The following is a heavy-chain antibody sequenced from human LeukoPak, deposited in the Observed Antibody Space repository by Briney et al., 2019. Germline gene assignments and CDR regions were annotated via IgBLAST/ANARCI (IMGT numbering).Heavy chain of an antibody. CDR1: GFTFSDYY. J-gene: IGHJ4*02. V-gene: IGHV3-11*01. D-gene: IGHD4/OR15-4a*01. Sequence: PGGSLRLSCAASGFTFSDYYMSWIRQAPGKGLEWVSYISSSGSTIYYADSVKGRFTISRDNAKNSLYLQMNSLRADDTAVYYCARRAGAYSHPYDYWGQGTLVTVSS. CDR2: ISSSGSTI. CDR3: ARRAGAYSHPYDY.